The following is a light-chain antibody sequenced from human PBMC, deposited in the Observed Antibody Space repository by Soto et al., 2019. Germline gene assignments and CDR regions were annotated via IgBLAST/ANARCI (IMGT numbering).Light chain of an antibody. CDR3: QQRSNWPRT. Sequence: EIVLTQSPATLSLSPGERATLSCRASQSVSSHLAWYQQKPGQAPRLLIYDASIRYSGIPARFSGSGSGTDFTLTISSLEPEDFAVYYCQQRSNWPRTFGQGTKVEIK. CDR2: DAS. J-gene: IGKJ1*01. CDR1: QSVSSH. V-gene: IGKV3-11*01.